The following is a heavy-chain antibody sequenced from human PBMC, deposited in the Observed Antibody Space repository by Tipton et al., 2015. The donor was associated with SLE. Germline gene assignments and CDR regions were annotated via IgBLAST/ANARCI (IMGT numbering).Heavy chain of an antibody. J-gene: IGHJ3*02. CDR3: SRGDYGDYRDAFDI. V-gene: IGHV4-38-2*01. D-gene: IGHD4-17*01. CDR2: MYPSGST. Sequence: TLSLTCAVSGYSISSGYYWGWIRQPPEKGLEWIASMYPSGSTYYNPSLKSRVTISVDTSKNHFSLKLSSVTAADTAVCYCSRGDYGDYRDAFDIWGQGTLVTVSS. CDR1: GYSISSGYY.